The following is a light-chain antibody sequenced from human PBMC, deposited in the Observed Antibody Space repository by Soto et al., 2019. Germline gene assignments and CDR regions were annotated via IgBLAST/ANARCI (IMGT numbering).Light chain of an antibody. CDR2: GAS. CDR3: QQYGSSPE. J-gene: IGKJ1*01. V-gene: IGKV3-20*01. Sequence: MVLTQSPGTLSLSLGERATLSCRASQSVSSSYLAWYQQKPGQAPRLLIYGASSRATGIPDRFSGSGSGTDFTLTISRLEPEDFAVYYCQQYGSSPEFGQGTKVDIK. CDR1: QSVSSSY.